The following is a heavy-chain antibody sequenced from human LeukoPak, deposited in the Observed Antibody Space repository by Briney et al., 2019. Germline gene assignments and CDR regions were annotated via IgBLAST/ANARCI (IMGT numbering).Heavy chain of an antibody. D-gene: IGHD2-21*02. CDR3: ARVDNPYCGGDCSFDY. CDR2: ISSSSSTI. V-gene: IGHV3-48*01. J-gene: IGHJ4*02. Sequence: PGGSLRLSCAASGFTFSSYSMNWVRQAPGKGLEWVSYISSSSSTIYYADSVKGRFTISRDNAKNSLYLQMNSLRAEDTAVYYCARVDNPYCGGDCSFDYWGQGTLVTVSS. CDR1: GFTFSSYS.